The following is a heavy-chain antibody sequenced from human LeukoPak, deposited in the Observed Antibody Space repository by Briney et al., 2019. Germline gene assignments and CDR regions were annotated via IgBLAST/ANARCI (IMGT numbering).Heavy chain of an antibody. CDR2: IYYSGST. J-gene: IGHJ4*02. CDR1: GGSISSGDYY. CDR3: ARALLGDYFDY. D-gene: IGHD2-15*01. Sequence: KPSETLSLTCTVSGGSISSGDYYWSWIRQPPGKGLEWIGYIYYSGSTYYDPSLKSRVTISVDTSKNQFSLKLSSVTAADTAVYYCARALLGDYFDYWGQGTLVTVSS. V-gene: IGHV4-30-4*01.